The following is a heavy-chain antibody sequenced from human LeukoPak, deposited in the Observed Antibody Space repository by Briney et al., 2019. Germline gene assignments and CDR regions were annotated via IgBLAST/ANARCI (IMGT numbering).Heavy chain of an antibody. CDR1: GFTFSSYS. CDR2: ISSSSSYI. V-gene: IGHV3-21*04. Sequence: GGSLRLSCAASGFTFSSYSMNWVRQAPGKGLEWVSSISSSSSYIYYADSVRGRFTISRDNSKNTLYLQMNSLRAEDTAVYYCAKASAGSGRALYYYGMDVWGKGTTVTVSS. D-gene: IGHD3-10*01. CDR3: AKASAGSGRALYYYGMDV. J-gene: IGHJ6*04.